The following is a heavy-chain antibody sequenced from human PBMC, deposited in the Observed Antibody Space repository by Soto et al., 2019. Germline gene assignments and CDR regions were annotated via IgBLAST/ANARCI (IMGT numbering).Heavy chain of an antibody. Sequence: GAGAKVSCKDSCYTFTSYGISWLRDGAGQGLEWMGWISAYNGNTNYAQKLQGRVTMTTDTSTSTAYMELRSLRSDDTAVYYCARHDCISSSCYYYYYYGLDVWGLGTTVTVS. CDR1: CYTFTSYG. V-gene: IGHV1-18*01. J-gene: IGHJ6*02. CDR3: ARHDCISSSCYYYYYYGLDV. D-gene: IGHD2-2*01. CDR2: ISAYNGNT.